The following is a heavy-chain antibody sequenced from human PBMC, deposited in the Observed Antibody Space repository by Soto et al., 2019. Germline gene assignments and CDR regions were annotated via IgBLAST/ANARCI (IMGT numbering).Heavy chain of an antibody. CDR2: IKPNSGGT. Sequence: AASVKASCKASGYTFTGYYMHWVRQAPGQGLEWMGWIKPNSGGTNYAQKFQGRVTMTRDTSISTAYMELSRLRSDDTAVYYGARGGVIAAAGLVYWGQGTLVTVPS. J-gene: IGHJ4*02. V-gene: IGHV1-2*02. CDR3: ARGGVIAAAGLVY. CDR1: GYTFTGYY. D-gene: IGHD6-13*01.